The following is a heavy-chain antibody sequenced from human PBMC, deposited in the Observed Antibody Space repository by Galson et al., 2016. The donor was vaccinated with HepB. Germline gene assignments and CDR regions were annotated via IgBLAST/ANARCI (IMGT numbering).Heavy chain of an antibody. CDR2: IYYSGST. D-gene: IGHD3-22*01. CDR1: GDSISSDY. J-gene: IGHJ4*01. V-gene: IGHV4-59*01. CDR3: ARGDYDTRGYTMTFDY. Sequence: SETLSLTCTVSGDSISSDYWSWIRQPPGKGLEWIGYIYYSGSTNYNPSPKSRVTISVDTSKNQFSLKLNSVTAADTAVYYCARGDYDTRGYTMTFDYWGQGTLVTVSS.